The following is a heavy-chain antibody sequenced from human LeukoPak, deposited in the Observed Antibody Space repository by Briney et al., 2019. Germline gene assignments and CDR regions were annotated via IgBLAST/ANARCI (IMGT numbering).Heavy chain of an antibody. CDR2: ISGSGVRT. Sequence: GSLLLSFPASGFPFSSYAMSWVRPAPGKGREWVSSISGSGVRTYYAASVKGRFTNYRANSKNTLYLQMNSLRADDTAVYYCAKKYSGYYFDYWGQGTLVTVSS. V-gene: IGHV3-23*01. D-gene: IGHD5-12*01. CDR3: AKKYSGYYFDY. CDR1: GFPFSSYA. J-gene: IGHJ4*02.